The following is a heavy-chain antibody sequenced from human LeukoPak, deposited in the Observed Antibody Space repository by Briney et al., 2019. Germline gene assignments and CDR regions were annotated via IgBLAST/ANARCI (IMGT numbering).Heavy chain of an antibody. CDR2: IKSKGDGETI. Sequence: GGSLRLSCAASGFTFTNAWMSRVRQAPGKGLEWVGRIKSKGDGETIDNAAPVKGRFTMSRDDSKATLYLQMNSLKAEDTAVYYCTTDLGLTMIRGVIVYWGQGALVTVSS. J-gene: IGHJ4*02. CDR3: TTDLGLTMIRGVIVY. V-gene: IGHV3-15*01. D-gene: IGHD3-10*01. CDR1: GFTFTNAW.